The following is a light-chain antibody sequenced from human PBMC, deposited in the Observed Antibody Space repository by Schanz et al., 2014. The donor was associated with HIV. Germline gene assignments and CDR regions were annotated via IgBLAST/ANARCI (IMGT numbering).Light chain of an antibody. V-gene: IGLV2-14*03. CDR1: NSDVGGDNF. CDR2: DVA. J-gene: IGLJ1*01. CDR3: SSYTSSTTYV. Sequence: QSALTQPASVSGSPGQSITISCTGTNSDVGGDNFVSWYQQHPGRAPKLLVYDVANRPSGVSNRFSGSKSGNTASLTIFGLQAEDEADYYCSSYTSSTTYVFGTGTKLTVL.